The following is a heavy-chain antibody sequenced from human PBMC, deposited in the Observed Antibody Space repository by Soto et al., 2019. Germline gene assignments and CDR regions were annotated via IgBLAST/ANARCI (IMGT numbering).Heavy chain of an antibody. CDR1: GFTFSSYS. CDR2: ISSSSSYI. Sequence: EVQLVESGGGLVKPGGSLRLSCAASGFTFSSYSMNWVRQAPGKGLEWVSSISSSSSYIYYADSVKGRFTISRDNAKNSLYLQMNSLRAEDTAVYYCARALSGPYGLGHHYYYGMDVWGQGTTVTVSS. J-gene: IGHJ6*02. CDR3: ARALSGPYGLGHHYYYGMDV. V-gene: IGHV3-21*01. D-gene: IGHD3-10*01.